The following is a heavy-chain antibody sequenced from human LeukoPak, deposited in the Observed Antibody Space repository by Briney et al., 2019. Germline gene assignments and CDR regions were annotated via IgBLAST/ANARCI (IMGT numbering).Heavy chain of an antibody. V-gene: IGHV3-23*01. CDR3: ASEGRGYSYGRLDY. CDR2: ISGSGGST. Sequence: GGSLRLSCAASGFTFGSYAMSWVRQAPGKGREGVSAISGSGGSTYYADSVKGRFTISRDNSKNTLYLQMNSLRAEDTAVYYCASEGRGYSYGRLDYWGQGTLVTVSS. D-gene: IGHD5-18*01. J-gene: IGHJ4*02. CDR1: GFTFGSYA.